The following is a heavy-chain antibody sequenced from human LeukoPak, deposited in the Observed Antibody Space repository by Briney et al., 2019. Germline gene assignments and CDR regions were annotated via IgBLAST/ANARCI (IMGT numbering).Heavy chain of an antibody. CDR1: GGSISRYY. D-gene: IGHD3-22*01. Sequence: SETLSLTCTVSGGSISRYYWSWIRQPPGKGLEWIGYIYYSGSSNYNPSLKSRAFISVDTSKNQFSLKLSSVTAADTAVYYCARHGGYHSPIDYWGQGTLVTVSS. CDR3: ARHGGYHSPIDY. V-gene: IGHV4-59*08. J-gene: IGHJ4*02. CDR2: IYYSGSS.